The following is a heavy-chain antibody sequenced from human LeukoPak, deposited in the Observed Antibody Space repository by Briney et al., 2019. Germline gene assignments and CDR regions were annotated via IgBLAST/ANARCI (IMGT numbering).Heavy chain of an antibody. J-gene: IGHJ4*02. Sequence: SETLSLTCTVSGGSISSYYWSWIRQPAGKGLEWIGRIYTSGSTNYNPSLKSRVTISVDTSKNQFSLKLSSVTAADTAVYYCARLLLWFGELLFGYFDYWGQGTLVTVSS. CDR1: GGSISSYY. D-gene: IGHD3-10*01. CDR3: ARLLLWFGELLFGYFDY. CDR2: IYTSGST. V-gene: IGHV4-4*07.